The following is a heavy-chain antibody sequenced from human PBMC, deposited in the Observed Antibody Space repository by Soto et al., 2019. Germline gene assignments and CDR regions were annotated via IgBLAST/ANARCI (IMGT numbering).Heavy chain of an antibody. J-gene: IGHJ6*02. CDR2: ISYDGGNK. CDR3: ARGAREDIAVVIGVRPGEYGVDV. V-gene: IGHV3-30-3*01. D-gene: IGHD2-15*01. CDR1: GFTFRNYA. Sequence: QVQLVESGGGVVQPGRSLRLSCAASGFTFRNYAMHWVRQAPGKGLECVAVISYDGGNKFYRDYVKGRFTISRDNSKNTLYLQQNSLRYEDTAVYYCARGAREDIAVVIGVRPGEYGVDVWGQGTKVTVSS.